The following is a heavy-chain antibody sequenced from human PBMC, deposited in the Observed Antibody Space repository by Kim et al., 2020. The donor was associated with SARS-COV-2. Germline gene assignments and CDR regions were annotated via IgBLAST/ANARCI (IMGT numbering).Heavy chain of an antibody. CDR1: GGSISSGGYY. CDR3: ASIGSGRGGYFQH. D-gene: IGHD6-19*01. CDR2: IYYSGST. V-gene: IGHV4-31*03. Sequence: SETLSLTCTVSGGSISSGGYYWSWIRQHPGKGLGWIGYIYYSGSTYYNPSLKSRVTISVDTSKNQFSLKLSSVTAADTAVYYCASIGSGRGGYFQHWGQGTLVTVSS. J-gene: IGHJ1*01.